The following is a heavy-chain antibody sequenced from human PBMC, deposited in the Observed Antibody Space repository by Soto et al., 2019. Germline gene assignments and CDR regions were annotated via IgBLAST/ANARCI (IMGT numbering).Heavy chain of an antibody. Sequence: GGSLRLSCTASGFTFSGYCMSWVRQAPGKGLEWVANIKQDGSDKYYVDSVKGRFTISRDNAKNSLYLQMNSLRAEDTAVYYGARCLVPAPQYYYYGVDVWGQGTMVTVSS. D-gene: IGHD1-26*01. CDR1: GFTFSGYC. CDR2: IKQDGSDK. CDR3: ARCLVPAPQYYYYGVDV. J-gene: IGHJ6*02. V-gene: IGHV3-7*01.